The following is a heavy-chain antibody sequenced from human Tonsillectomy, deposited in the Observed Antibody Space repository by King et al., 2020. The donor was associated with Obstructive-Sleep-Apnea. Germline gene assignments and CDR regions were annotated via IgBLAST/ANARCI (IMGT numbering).Heavy chain of an antibody. CDR2: AYHSGSP. CDR1: GGSISSYNW. D-gene: IGHD1-26*01. V-gene: IGHV4-4*02. J-gene: IGHJ4*02. Sequence: QLQESGPRLVKPSGTLSLTCTVSGGSISSYNWWSWVRQPPGKGLEWIGEAYHSGSPNYNPSLKSRVTMSIDKSKDQFSLRLRSLTAADTAVYYCARVQSTSGCYRERNFDYWGQGTLVTVSS. CDR3: ARVQSTSGCYRERNFDY.